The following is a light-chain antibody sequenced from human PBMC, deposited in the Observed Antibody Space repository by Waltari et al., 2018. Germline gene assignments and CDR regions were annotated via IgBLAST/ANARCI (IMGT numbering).Light chain of an antibody. J-gene: IGKJ4*01. V-gene: IGKV3-15*01. CDR2: GAS. CDR3: QQYYNSPLT. Sequence: EIVMTQSPVTLSVSPGERAALSCRSSQSVRTNLAWYQQRPGQTPRLLIYGASTRAAEIPARFSGSGSGTEFTLTISSLQTEDVAVYFCQQYYNSPLTFGGGTKVEIK. CDR1: QSVRTN.